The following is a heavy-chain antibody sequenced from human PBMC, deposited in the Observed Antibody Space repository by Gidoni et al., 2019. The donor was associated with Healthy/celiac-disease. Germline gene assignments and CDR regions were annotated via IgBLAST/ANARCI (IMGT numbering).Heavy chain of an antibody. D-gene: IGHD2-2*01. CDR1: GASIGSGNYY. J-gene: IGHJ4*02. CDR2: IHTSGST. CDR3: ARGMPPAY. V-gene: IGHV4-61*02. Sequence: QVQLQESGQGLVKHSQTLSLTCSVSGASIGSGNYYWSWVRQPAGKGLEWIGRIHTSGSTNYNPSLESRVTISVDTSMNQFSLKLNSVTAADTAVYYCARGMPPAYWGQGTLVIVSS.